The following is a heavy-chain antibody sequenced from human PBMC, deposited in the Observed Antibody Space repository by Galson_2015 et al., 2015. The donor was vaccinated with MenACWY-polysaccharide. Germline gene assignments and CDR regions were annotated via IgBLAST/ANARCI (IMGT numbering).Heavy chain of an antibody. CDR2: VRGGGGTT. D-gene: IGHD3-22*01. J-gene: IGHJ4*02. CDR1: GVTFSNYA. CDR3: AKEPFHDSSGSYFFGY. V-gene: IGHV3-23*01. Sequence: SLRLSCAVSGVTFSNYAMSWVRQGPGNRLEWVSGVRGGGGTTYYADYVNGRFTISRDNSKNTLNLQLNSLRAEDTAVYYCAKEPFHDSSGSYFFGYWGQGTLVTVSS.